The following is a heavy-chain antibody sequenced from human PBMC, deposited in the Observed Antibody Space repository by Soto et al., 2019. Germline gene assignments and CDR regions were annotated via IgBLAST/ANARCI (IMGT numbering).Heavy chain of an antibody. CDR2: IIPIFGTA. J-gene: IGHJ4*02. Sequence: SSVKVSCKASGGTFSSYAISWVRQAPGQGLEWMGGIIPIFGTANYAQKFQGRVTITADESTSTAYMELSSLRSEDTAVYYCASGAGTTSLWAPFDYWGQGTLVTVSS. V-gene: IGHV1-69*13. D-gene: IGHD1-7*01. CDR1: GGTFSSYA. CDR3: ASGAGTTSLWAPFDY.